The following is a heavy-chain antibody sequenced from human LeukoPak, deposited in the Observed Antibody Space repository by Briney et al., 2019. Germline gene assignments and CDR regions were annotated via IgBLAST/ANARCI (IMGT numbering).Heavy chain of an antibody. J-gene: IGHJ4*02. CDR1: GYTFTSYY. CDR3: ALWSAAGLPDY. D-gene: IGHD6-13*01. CDR2: ISAYNGNT. V-gene: IGHV1-18*01. Sequence: ASVKVSCKASGYTFTSYYMHWVRQAPGEGLEWMGWISAYNGNTNYAQKLQGRVTMTTDTSTSTAYMELRSLRSDDTAVYYCALWSAAGLPDYWGQGTLVTVSS.